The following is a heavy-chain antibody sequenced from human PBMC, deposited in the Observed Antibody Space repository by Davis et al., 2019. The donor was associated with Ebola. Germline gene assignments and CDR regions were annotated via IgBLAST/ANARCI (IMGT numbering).Heavy chain of an antibody. CDR3: ARDPGTPNY. D-gene: IGHD2-15*01. J-gene: IGHJ4*02. CDR2: INHSGST. V-gene: IGHV4-34*01. Sequence: MPTETLSLTCAVYGGSFSGYYWSWIRQPPGKGLEWIGEINHSGSTNYNPSLKSRVTISVDTSKNQFSLKLSSVTAADTAVYYCARDPGTPNYWGQGTLVTVSS. CDR1: GGSFSGYY.